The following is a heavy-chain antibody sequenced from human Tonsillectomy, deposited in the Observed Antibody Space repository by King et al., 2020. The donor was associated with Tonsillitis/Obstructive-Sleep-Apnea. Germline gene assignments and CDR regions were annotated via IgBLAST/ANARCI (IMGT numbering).Heavy chain of an antibody. CDR3: ARGKGSPDSYSCMDV. Sequence: VQLVESGGGLVQPGGSLRLSCAVSGFTFSDHYMDWVRQAPGKGLEWVGRTRNKANTYTSEYAASVKGRFTISRDDSRNSLFLQMNSLKTEDTAVYYCARGKGSPDSYSCMDVWGKGTTVTVSS. CDR1: GFTFSDHY. CDR2: TRNKANTYTS. V-gene: IGHV3-72*01. J-gene: IGHJ6*03.